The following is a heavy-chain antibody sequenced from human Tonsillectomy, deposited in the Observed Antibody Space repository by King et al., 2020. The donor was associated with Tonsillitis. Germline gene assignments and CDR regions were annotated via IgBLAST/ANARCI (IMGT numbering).Heavy chain of an antibody. CDR1: GFTFSSYA. CDR2: ISYDGSNK. CDR3: ARDNLLGGAPSSYSNYILGY. V-gene: IGHV3-30*04. J-gene: IGHJ4*02. D-gene: IGHD4-11*01. Sequence: VQLVESGGGVVQPGRSLRLSCAASGFTFSSYAMHWVRQAPGKGLEWVAVISYDGSNKYYADSVKGRFTISRDNSKNTLYLQMNSLRAEDTAVYYCARDNLLGGAPSSYSNYILGYWGQGTLVTVSS.